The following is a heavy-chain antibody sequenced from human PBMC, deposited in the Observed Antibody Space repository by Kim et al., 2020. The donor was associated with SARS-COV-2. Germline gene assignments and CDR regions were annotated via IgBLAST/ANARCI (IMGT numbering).Heavy chain of an antibody. CDR3: ASLDTYPHALWSHSSAPNPWGL. Sequence: GGSLRLSCAVSGFTASNYWMSWVRQAPGKGLEWVAMIKKDGTEPYYVDSVRGRFTISRGNARSSLLLQMNSLRAEDTAMYYCASLDTYPHALWSHSSAPNPWGLWGQGTQVTVSS. V-gene: IGHV3-7*01. J-gene: IGHJ4*02. CDR1: GFTASNYW. CDR2: IKKDGTEP. D-gene: IGHD3-16*01.